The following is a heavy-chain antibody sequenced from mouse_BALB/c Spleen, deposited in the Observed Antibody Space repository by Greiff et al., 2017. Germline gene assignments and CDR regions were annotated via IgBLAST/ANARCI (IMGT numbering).Heavy chain of an antibody. V-gene: IGHV14-3*02. CDR3: ARLDDYWYFDV. J-gene: IGHJ1*01. Sequence: EVQLQESGAELVKPGASVKLSCTASGFNIKDTYMHWVKQRPEQGLEWIGRIDPANGNTKYDPKFQGKATITADTSSNTAYLQLSSLTSEDTAVYYCARLDDYWYFDVWGAGTTVTVSS. CDR2: IDPANGNT. CDR1: GFNIKDTY. D-gene: IGHD2-3*01.